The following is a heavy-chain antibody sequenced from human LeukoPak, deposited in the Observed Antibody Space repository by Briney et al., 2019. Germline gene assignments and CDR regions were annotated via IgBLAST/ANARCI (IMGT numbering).Heavy chain of an antibody. CDR3: ARDSDYDSSGFGNS. V-gene: IGHV3-53*01. D-gene: IGHD3-22*01. CDR2: IYSGGST. CDR1: GFTVSSYY. Sequence: PGGSLRLSCAASGFTVSSYYMSWVRQAPGKGLEWVSTIYSGGSTFYADSVKGRFTISRDKSKNTLYLQMNSLRAEDTAVYYCARDSDYDSSGFGNSWGQGTLVTVSS. J-gene: IGHJ4*02.